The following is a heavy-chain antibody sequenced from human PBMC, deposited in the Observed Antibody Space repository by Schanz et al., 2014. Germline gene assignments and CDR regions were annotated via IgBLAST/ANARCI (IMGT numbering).Heavy chain of an antibody. D-gene: IGHD3-9*01. V-gene: IGHV3-33*01. Sequence: QVQLVESGGGVVQPGGSLRLSCAASGFIFSNYGMHWVRQAPGKGLEWVAVIWSDGSGKYYADSVKGRFTISRDSPKNTPDPQKNSLRGEGTALYFCARDSGPHYDKSMDVRGQGTTVAVSS. J-gene: IGHJ6*02. CDR1: GFIFSNYG. CDR2: IWSDGSGK. CDR3: ARDSGPHYDKSMDV.